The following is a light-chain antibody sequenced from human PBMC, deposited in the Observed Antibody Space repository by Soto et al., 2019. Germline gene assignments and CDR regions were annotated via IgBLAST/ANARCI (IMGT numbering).Light chain of an antibody. CDR2: DVR. V-gene: IGLV2-14*03. CDR3: SSYSSSGTLYV. Sequence: QSALTQPASVSGSPGQSITISCTGSSSDVGDYNYVAWYQQHPDKAPKLMIFDVRSRPSGVSNRFSGSKSGSTASLTISGLQAEDEADYFCSSYSSSGTLYVFGTGTKVTVL. CDR1: SSDVGDYNY. J-gene: IGLJ1*01.